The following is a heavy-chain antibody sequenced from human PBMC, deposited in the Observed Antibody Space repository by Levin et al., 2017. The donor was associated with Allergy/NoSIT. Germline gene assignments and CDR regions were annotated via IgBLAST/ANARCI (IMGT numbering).Heavy chain of an antibody. J-gene: IGHJ4*02. V-gene: IGHV1-3*01. CDR1: ADTFTTRYG. Sequence: GASVKVSCKGSADTFTTRYGIHWVRQAPGQRPEWMGWMNAGNGNTKFSEKFQGRITLTRDTLASTAFMDLSALTSEDTALYYCTREGATSLHYWGQGTLITVSS. CDR2: MNAGNGNT. CDR3: TREGATSLHY. D-gene: IGHD5-12*01.